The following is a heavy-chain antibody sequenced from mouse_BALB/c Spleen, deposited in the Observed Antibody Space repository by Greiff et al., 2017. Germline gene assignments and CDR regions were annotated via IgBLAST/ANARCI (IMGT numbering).Heavy chain of an antibody. J-gene: IGHJ2*01. CDR3: ARGGNYVDY. Sequence: EVNVVESGGGLVKPGGSLKLSCAASGFTFSDYYMYWVRQTPEKRLEWVATISDGGSYTYYPDSVKGRFTISRDNAKNNLYLQMSSLKSEDTAMYYCARGGNYVDYWGQGTTLTVSS. D-gene: IGHD1-1*02. CDR2: ISDGGSYT. CDR1: GFTFSDYY. V-gene: IGHV5-4*02.